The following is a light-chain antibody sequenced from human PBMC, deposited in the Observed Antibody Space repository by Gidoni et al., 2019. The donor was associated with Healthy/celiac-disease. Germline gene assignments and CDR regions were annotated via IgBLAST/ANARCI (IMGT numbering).Light chain of an antibody. V-gene: IGLV4-60*03. CDR3: ETWDSNTHV. CDR2: LEGSGSY. CDR1: SGHSSYI. J-gene: IGLJ3*02. Sequence: QPVLTQSSSASASLGSSVKLTCTLSSGHSSYIIAWHQQQPGKAPRYLMKLEGSGSYNKGSGVPDRCSGSSSGADRYLTISNLQSEDEADYYCETWDSNTHVFGGGTKLTVL.